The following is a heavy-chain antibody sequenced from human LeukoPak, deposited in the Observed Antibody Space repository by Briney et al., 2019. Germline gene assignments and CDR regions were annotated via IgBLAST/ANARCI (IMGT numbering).Heavy chain of an antibody. V-gene: IGHV4-31*03. D-gene: IGHD3-16*01. J-gene: IGHJ4*02. Sequence: KPSQTLSLSCTVSGGSISSGGYYWIWIRQHPGKGLEWIGYIYYSGSTYYNPSLKSRVTISVDTSKNQFSLKLSSVTAADTAVYYCSRNIMTTDKKYFDYWGQGTLVTVSS. CDR2: IYYSGST. CDR1: GGSISSGGYY. CDR3: SRNIMTTDKKYFDY.